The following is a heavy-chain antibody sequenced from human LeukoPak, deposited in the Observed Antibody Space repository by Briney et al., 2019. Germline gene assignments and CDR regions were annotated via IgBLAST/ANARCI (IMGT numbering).Heavy chain of an antibody. J-gene: IGHJ3*02. CDR3: ARAEWELDDAFDI. D-gene: IGHD1-26*01. V-gene: IGHV4-61*02. Sequence: SETLSLTCTVSGDSISSGSYSWNWIQQPAGKGLEWIGRIYTSGSTNYNPSLKNGRAIIVGTSKKQFALKLSYVPAAETAVTYWARAEWELDDAFDIWGQGTMVTVSS. CDR2: IYTSGST. CDR1: GDSISSGSYS.